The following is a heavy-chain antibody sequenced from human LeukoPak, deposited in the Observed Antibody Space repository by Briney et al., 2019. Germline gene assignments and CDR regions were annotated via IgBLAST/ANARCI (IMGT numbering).Heavy chain of an antibody. J-gene: IGHJ4*02. CDR1: GLTFSSYG. V-gene: IGHV3-30*02. D-gene: IGHD6-19*01. Sequence: GGSLRLSCAASGLTFSSYGMHWVRQAPGKGLEWVAFIRYDGRNKYYADSVKGRFTISRDNSKNTLYLQMNTLRAEDTAVYYCARVADDYFDYWGQGTLVTVSS. CDR3: ARVADDYFDY. CDR2: IRYDGRNK.